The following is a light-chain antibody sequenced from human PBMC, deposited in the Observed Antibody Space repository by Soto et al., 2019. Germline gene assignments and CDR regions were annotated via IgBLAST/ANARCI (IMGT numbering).Light chain of an antibody. Sequence: EIVLTQSPATLSLSPGERATLSCGASQSVSNSYLAWYQQKPGLAPRLLIYDASSRATGIPDRFSGSGSGTDFTLTISRLEPKDFAVYYCQQYGSSPPYTFGQGTKLEIK. CDR1: QSVSNSY. CDR3: QQYGSSPPYT. J-gene: IGKJ2*01. V-gene: IGKV3D-20*01. CDR2: DAS.